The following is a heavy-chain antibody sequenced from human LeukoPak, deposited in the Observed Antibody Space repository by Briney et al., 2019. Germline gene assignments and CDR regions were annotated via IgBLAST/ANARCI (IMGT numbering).Heavy chain of an antibody. V-gene: IGHV4-61*02. Sequence: SQTLSLTCTVSGGSISSGSYYWSWIRQPAGKGLEWTGRIYTSGSTNYNPSLKSRVTISVDTSKNQFSLKLSSVTAADTAVYYCAREGPIAARPKFDYWGQGTLVTVSS. D-gene: IGHD6-6*01. CDR3: AREGPIAARPKFDY. CDR2: IYTSGST. J-gene: IGHJ4*02. CDR1: GGSISSGSYY.